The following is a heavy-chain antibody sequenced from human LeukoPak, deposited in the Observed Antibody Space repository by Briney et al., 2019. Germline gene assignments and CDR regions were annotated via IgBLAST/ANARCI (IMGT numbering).Heavy chain of an antibody. J-gene: IGHJ4*02. CDR3: ARSPMGLRKSNDF. CDR2: MNPNSGNT. D-gene: IGHD4-17*01. Sequence: ASVKVSCKTSGYTFTSDGINWVRQATGQGLEWMGWMNPNSGNTGYAQKFQGRVTMTRNTSISTAYMELSSLRSEDTAIYYCARSPMGLRKSNDFCGQGTLVTVSS. V-gene: IGHV1-8*01. CDR1: GYTFTSDG.